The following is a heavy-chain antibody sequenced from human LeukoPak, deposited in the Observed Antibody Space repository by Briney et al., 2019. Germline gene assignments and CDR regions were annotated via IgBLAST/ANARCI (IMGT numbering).Heavy chain of an antibody. CDR3: ARVRTEWYIDL. D-gene: IGHD2-8*02. Sequence: GGSLRLSCAASGFTFSNFWMTWVRQAPGMGLEWVGNIRQDGDEKFYADSVRGRFTISRDNAKNSLYLHLNSLRAEDTAIYYCARVRTEWYIDLWGRGTLVTVSP. V-gene: IGHV3-7*01. CDR1: GFTFSNFW. J-gene: IGHJ2*01. CDR2: IRQDGDEK.